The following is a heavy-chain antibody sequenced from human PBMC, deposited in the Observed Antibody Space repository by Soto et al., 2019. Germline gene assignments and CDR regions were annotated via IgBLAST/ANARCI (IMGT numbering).Heavy chain of an antibody. V-gene: IGHV3-23*01. CDR1: GFTFSSYA. J-gene: IGHJ3*02. Sequence: GGSLRLSCAASGFTFSSYAMSWVRQAPGKGLEWVSAISGSGGSTYYADSVKGRFTISRDNSKNTLYLQMNSLRAEDTAVYYCAKGDDIVVVVAATLWNLDAFDIWGQGTMVTVS. D-gene: IGHD2-15*01. CDR3: AKGDDIVVVVAATLWNLDAFDI. CDR2: ISGSGGST.